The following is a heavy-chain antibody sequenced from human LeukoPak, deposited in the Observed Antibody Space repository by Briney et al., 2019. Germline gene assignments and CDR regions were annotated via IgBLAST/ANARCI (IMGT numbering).Heavy chain of an antibody. CDR3: AREDIVVVPAAYYFDY. CDR1: GFTFSSYW. CDR2: INSDGSST. D-gene: IGHD2-2*01. V-gene: IGHV3-74*01. Sequence: PGGSLRLSCAASGFTFSSYWMHWVRHAPGKGLVWVSRINSDGSSTSYADSVKGRFTISRDNAKNTLYLQMNSLRAEDTAVYYCAREDIVVVPAAYYFDYWGQGTLVTVSS. J-gene: IGHJ4*02.